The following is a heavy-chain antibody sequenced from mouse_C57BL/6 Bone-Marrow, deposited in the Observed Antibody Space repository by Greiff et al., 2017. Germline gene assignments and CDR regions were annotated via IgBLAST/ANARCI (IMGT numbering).Heavy chain of an antibody. Sequence: QVQLQQPGAELVKPGASVKLSCKASGYTFTSYWMHWVKQRPGQGLEWIGMIHPNSGSTNYNEKFKSKATLTVDKSSSTAYMQRSSLTSEDSAVYYGAKIYDGYMDYWGQGTTLTVSS. CDR2: IHPNSGST. CDR3: AKIYDGYMDY. V-gene: IGHV1-64*01. D-gene: IGHD2-3*01. J-gene: IGHJ2*01. CDR1: GYTFTSYW.